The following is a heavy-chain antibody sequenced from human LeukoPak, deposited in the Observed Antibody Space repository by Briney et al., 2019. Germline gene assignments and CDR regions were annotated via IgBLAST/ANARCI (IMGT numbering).Heavy chain of an antibody. J-gene: IGHJ2*01. CDR1: GFTFNKYV. D-gene: IGHD1-26*01. CDR3: AREWELRYFDL. CDR2: ISGSGDDT. Sequence: GALRLSCAASGFTFNKYVVSWVRQAPGKGLEWVSSISGSGDDTYYADSVKGRFTISRDNAKNSLYLQMNSLRAEDTAVYYCAREWELRYFDLWGRGALVTVSS. V-gene: IGHV3-23*01.